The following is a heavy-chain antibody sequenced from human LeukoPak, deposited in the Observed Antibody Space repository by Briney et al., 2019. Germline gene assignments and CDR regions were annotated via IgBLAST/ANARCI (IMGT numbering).Heavy chain of an antibody. CDR3: AKDPAGSGTHDRYFDY. D-gene: IGHD3-10*01. Sequence: GGSLRLSCAASGFTFSSYAMSWVRQAPGKGLEWVSAISGSGGSTYYADSVKGRFTISRDNSKNTLYLQMNSLRAEDTAVYYCAKDPAGSGTHDRYFDYWGRGTLVTVSS. CDR1: GFTFSSYA. CDR2: ISGSGGST. J-gene: IGHJ4*02. V-gene: IGHV3-23*01.